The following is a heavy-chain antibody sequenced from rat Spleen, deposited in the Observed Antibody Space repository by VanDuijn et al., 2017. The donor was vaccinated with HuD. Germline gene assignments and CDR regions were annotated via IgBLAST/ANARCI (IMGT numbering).Heavy chain of an antibody. CDR3: ARRYYSGFDY. J-gene: IGHJ2*01. Sequence: EVQLVESGGGLVQPARSLKLSCAASGFTFRDYNMAWVRHAPKKGLGWVATIIYDGTKTHFRDSVRGRFTISRDNAKSTLYLQMDSLRSEDTATYYCARRYYSGFDYWGQGVMVTVSS. CDR2: IIYDGTKT. CDR1: GFTFRDYN. V-gene: IGHV5S10*01. D-gene: IGHD1-1*01.